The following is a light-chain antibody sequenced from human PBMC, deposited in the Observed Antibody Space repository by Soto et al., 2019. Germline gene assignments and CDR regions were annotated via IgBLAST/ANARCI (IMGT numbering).Light chain of an antibody. Sequence: DIQMTQSPSTLSASVGDRVTITCRASQSISSGLAGYQQKPGKAPKLLIYKASTLESGVPSRFSGSGSGADFTRTLGSLQPDDFAPCYCYQSFTFCPGNKVDI. CDR3: YQSFT. CDR2: KAS. J-gene: IGKJ3*01. CDR1: QSISSG. V-gene: IGKV1-5*03.